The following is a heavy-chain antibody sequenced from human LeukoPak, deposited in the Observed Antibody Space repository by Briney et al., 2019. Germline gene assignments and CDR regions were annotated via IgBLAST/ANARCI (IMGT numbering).Heavy chain of an antibody. V-gene: IGHV3-74*01. J-gene: IGHJ1*01. CDR3: VNYSVVTKYFQH. CDR1: GFTFSNYW. D-gene: IGHD4-23*01. Sequence: GGSLRLSCAASGFTFSNYWMLWVRQTPGKGLVWVSRLSDDWTIENYADSVEGRFTISRDNPRNTLNLQMNSLRAEDTAMYYCVNYSVVTKYFQHWGQGSLVTVSS. CDR2: LSDDWTIE.